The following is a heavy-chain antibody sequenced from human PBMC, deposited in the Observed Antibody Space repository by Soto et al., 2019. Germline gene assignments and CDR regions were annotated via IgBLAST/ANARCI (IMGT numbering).Heavy chain of an antibody. CDR2: TYYRSKWYN. CDR3: ARDQPHSSDYAGFLGPFDY. V-gene: IGHV6-1*01. D-gene: IGHD6-19*01. CDR1: GDSVSSNSAA. Sequence: SPTLSLTCAISGDSVSSNSAAWNWIRQSPSRGLEWLGRTYYRSKWYNDYAVSVKSRITINPDTSKNQFSLQLNSVTPEDTAVYYCARDQPHSSDYAGFLGPFDYWGQGTLVTVSS. J-gene: IGHJ4*02.